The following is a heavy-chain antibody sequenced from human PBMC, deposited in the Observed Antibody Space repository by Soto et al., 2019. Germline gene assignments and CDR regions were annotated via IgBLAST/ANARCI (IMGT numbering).Heavy chain of an antibody. D-gene: IGHD1-1*01. CDR1: GFTFSSYA. CDR2: ISYDGSNK. CDR3: ARAPTTPDFYFDY. J-gene: IGHJ4*02. V-gene: IGHV3-30-3*01. Sequence: GGSLRLSCAASGFTFSSYAMHWVRQAPGKGLEWVAVISYDGSNKYYADSVKGRFTISRDNSKNTLYLQMNSLRAEDTAVYYCARAPTTPDFYFDYWGQGTLVTVSS.